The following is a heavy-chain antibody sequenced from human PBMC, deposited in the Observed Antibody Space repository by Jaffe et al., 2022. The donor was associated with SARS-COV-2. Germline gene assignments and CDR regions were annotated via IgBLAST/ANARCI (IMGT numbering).Heavy chain of an antibody. CDR3: ARTWGRGLPDF. V-gene: IGHV4-34*01. CDR1: GASLSSYF. D-gene: IGHD3-16*01. CDR2: LYHSGDT. Sequence: QVQLQQWGAGLLKPSETLSLTCGVYGASLSSYFWTWIRQPPGKGLEWIGDLYHSGDTNYNPSLKSRVTISGDTSKTQFSLNLTSVTAADTAVYYCARTWGRGLPDFWGQGTLVTVSS. J-gene: IGHJ4*02.